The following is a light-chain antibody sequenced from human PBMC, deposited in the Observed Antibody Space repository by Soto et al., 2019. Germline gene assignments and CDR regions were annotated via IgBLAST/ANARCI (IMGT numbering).Light chain of an antibody. CDR3: SSYTSSSTLG. J-gene: IGLJ2*01. V-gene: IGLV2-14*01. CDR2: DVS. Sequence: HSALTQPASVSGSPGQSITLSCTGTSSDVGGYNYVSWYQQHPGKAPKLMIYDVSNRPSGVSNRFSGSKSGNTASLTISGLPAEDEADYYCSSYTSSSTLGFGGGTKLTVL. CDR1: SSDVGGYNY.